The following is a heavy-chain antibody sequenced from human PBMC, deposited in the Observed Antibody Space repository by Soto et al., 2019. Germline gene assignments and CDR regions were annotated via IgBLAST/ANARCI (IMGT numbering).Heavy chain of an antibody. CDR2: IYNTEST. D-gene: IGHD2-15*01. V-gene: IGHV4-31*03. Sequence: QVQLQESGPGLVKPSQTLSLTCTVSGGSISSGGYYWSWIRQHPGKGLEWIGYIYNTESTNYNPSLKSRVTISVDTSESQFSLKLSSVTVADTAVYYCARSDSGGKTRYYFDYWGQGTLVTVSS. CDR1: GGSISSGGYY. CDR3: ARSDSGGKTRYYFDY. J-gene: IGHJ4*02.